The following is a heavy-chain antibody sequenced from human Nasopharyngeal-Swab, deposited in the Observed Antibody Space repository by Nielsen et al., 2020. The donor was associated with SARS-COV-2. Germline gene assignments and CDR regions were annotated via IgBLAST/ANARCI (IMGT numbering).Heavy chain of an antibody. CDR2: IYHSGST. CDR3: ASRFKATYFDY. J-gene: IGHJ4*02. Sequence: SETLSLTCAVSGGSISSSNWWSWVRQPPGKGLEWIGEIYHSGSTNYNPSLKSRVTISVGKSKNQFSLKLSSVTAADTAVYYCASRFKATYFDYWGQGTLVTVSS. D-gene: IGHD1-26*01. V-gene: IGHV4-4*02. CDR1: GGSISSSNW.